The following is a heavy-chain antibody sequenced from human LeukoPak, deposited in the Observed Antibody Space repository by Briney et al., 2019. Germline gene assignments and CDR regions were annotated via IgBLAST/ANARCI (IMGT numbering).Heavy chain of an antibody. D-gene: IGHD2-15*01. CDR2: ISAYNGNT. CDR3: ARGLGYCSGGSCYSPWFDP. Sequence: APVKVSCKASGYTFTSYGISWVRQAPGQGLEWMGWISAYNGNTNYAQKLQGRVTMTTDTSTSTAYMELRSLRSDDTAVYYCARGLGYCSGGSCYSPWFDPWGQGTLVTVSS. V-gene: IGHV1-18*01. J-gene: IGHJ5*02. CDR1: GYTFTSYG.